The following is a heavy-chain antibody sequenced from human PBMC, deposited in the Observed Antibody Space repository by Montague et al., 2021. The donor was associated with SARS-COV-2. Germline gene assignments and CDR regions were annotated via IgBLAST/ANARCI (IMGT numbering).Heavy chain of an antibody. CDR2: IYYSGST. Sequence: SETLSLTCTVSGGSVSCGGYYWSWIRQPPGKGLEWIGYIYYSGSTNCNPSLKSRVTISLDTSKNQFSLKLTSVTAADTAVYYCARVSLAAAATRSDYWGQGTLVTVSS. CDR1: GGSVSCGGYY. CDR3: ARVSLAAAATRSDY. V-gene: IGHV4-61*08. J-gene: IGHJ4*02. D-gene: IGHD6-13*01.